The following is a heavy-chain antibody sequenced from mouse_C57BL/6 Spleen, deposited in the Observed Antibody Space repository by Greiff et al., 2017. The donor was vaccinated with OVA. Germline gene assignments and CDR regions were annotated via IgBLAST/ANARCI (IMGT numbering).Heavy chain of an antibody. D-gene: IGHD2-4*01. V-gene: IGHV1-22*01. J-gene: IGHJ4*01. CDR3: ARWRVYDYDGLYYYAMDY. Sequence: VQLQQSGPELVKPGASVKMSCKASGYTFTDYDMHWVKQSHGKSLEWIGYINPNNGGTSYNQKFKGKATLTVNKSSSTAYMELRSLTSEDSAVYYCARWRVYDYDGLYYYAMDYWGQGTSVTVSS. CDR1: GYTFTDYD. CDR2: INPNNGGT.